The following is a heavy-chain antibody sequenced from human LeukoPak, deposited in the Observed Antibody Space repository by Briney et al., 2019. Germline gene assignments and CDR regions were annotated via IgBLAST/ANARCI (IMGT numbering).Heavy chain of an antibody. CDR2: ISGSGGST. J-gene: IGHJ4*02. CDR1: GFTFSSYA. V-gene: IGHV3-23*01. D-gene: IGHD6-6*01. Sequence: GGSLRLSCAASGFTFSSYAMRWVRQAPGKGLEWVSGISGSGGSTHYADSVKGRFTISRDNMKNSLYLQMNSLRAEDTAVYYCARDSRSGGFDYWGQGTLVTVSS. CDR3: ARDSRSGGFDY.